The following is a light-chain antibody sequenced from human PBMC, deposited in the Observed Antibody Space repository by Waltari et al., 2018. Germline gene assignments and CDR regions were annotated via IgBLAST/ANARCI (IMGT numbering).Light chain of an antibody. Sequence: SYELTQPPSVSVSPGQTASITCSGDKLGDKYASWYQQKTGQSPVLFIYQDTKRPSGNPELVSGSNSGNTATLTISGTQGMDEADYYCLAWDSSTAWVFGGGTKLTVL. J-gene: IGLJ3*02. CDR2: QDT. CDR1: KLGDKY. V-gene: IGLV3-1*01. CDR3: LAWDSSTAWV.